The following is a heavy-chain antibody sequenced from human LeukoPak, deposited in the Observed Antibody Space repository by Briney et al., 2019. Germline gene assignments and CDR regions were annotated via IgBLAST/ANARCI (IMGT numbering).Heavy chain of an antibody. Sequence: ASVKVSCKASGYTFTSYYMHWVRQAPGQGLEWMGIINPSGGSTSYAQKFQGRVTITADESTSTAYMELSSLRSEDTAVYYCARGDTAMPYHWGQGTLVTVSS. CDR2: INPSGGST. V-gene: IGHV1-46*01. CDR3: ARGDTAMPYH. D-gene: IGHD5-18*01. J-gene: IGHJ4*02. CDR1: GYTFTSYY.